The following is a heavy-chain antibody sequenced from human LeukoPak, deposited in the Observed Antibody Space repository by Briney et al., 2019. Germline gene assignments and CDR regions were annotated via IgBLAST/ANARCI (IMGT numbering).Heavy chain of an antibody. CDR3: AKSPRQLVEIDY. V-gene: IGHV3-30*18. Sequence: PGGSLRLSCAASGFTFSSYGMHWVRQAPAKGLEWVAVISYDGSNKYYADSVKGRFTISRDNSKNTLYLQMNSLRAEDTAVYYCAKSPRQLVEIDYWGQGTLVTVSS. J-gene: IGHJ4*02. CDR2: ISYDGSNK. CDR1: GFTFSSYG. D-gene: IGHD6-13*01.